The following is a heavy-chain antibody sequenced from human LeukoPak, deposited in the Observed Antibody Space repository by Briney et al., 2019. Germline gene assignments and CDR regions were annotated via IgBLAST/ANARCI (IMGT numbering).Heavy chain of an antibody. CDR3: ATGNYYDSRGYYTFGH. J-gene: IGHJ1*01. CDR2: INGDGSTT. V-gene: IGHV3-74*01. Sequence: GGSLRLSCAASRFTFSRYWMHWVRQAPGKGLVWVSRINGDGSTTSYADSVKGGFTISRDNAKNTLYLQMNSLRAEDTAVYYCATGNYYDSRGYYTFGHWGQGTLVTVSS. CDR1: RFTFSRYW. D-gene: IGHD3-22*01.